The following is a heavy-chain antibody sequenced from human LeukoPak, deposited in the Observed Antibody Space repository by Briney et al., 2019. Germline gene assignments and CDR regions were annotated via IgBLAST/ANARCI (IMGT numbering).Heavy chain of an antibody. CDR3: VRYRDGEYDF. CDR1: GFILSTHW. J-gene: IGHJ4*02. V-gene: IGHV3-7*01. Sequence: GGSLRLSCAGSGFILSTHWMIWVRQAPGKGLEWVANIKQDGSEKYYVDSVKGRFTISRDNTKSSMYLEMNSLRAEGTAVYYCVRYRDGEYDFWGQGTLVTVSS. D-gene: IGHD4-17*01. CDR2: IKQDGSEK.